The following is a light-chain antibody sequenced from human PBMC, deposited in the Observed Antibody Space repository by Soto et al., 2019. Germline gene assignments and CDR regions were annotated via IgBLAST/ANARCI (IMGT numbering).Light chain of an antibody. CDR3: QQYNSCLWP. V-gene: IGKV1-5*01. CDR2: DAS. J-gene: IGKJ1*01. CDR1: QSISSW. Sequence: DLQMTQSPSTLSASVGDRVTITCRASQSISSWLAWYQQKPGKAPKLLIYDASSLESGVPSRFSGSGSGTECTLTISSLQPDDFATYYCQQYNSCLWPFGQGTKVEIK.